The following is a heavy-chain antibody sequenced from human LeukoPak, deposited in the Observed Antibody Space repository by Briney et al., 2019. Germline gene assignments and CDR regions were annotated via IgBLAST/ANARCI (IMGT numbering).Heavy chain of an antibody. CDR3: ARSHVMTARGGTDAFDI. CDR2: IKEDGSEQ. CDR1: GFTFSAYW. V-gene: IGHV3-7*01. Sequence: GGSLRLSCATSGFTFSAYWMSWVRQVPGKGLEWVANIKEDGSEQYYVDSVKGRFTISRDNAKNSLYLQMNSLRAEDTAVYYCARSHVMTARGGTDAFDIWGQGTMVTVSS. D-gene: IGHD6-6*01. J-gene: IGHJ3*02.